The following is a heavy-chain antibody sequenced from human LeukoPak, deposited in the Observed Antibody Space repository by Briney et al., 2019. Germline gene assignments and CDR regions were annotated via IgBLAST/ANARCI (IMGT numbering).Heavy chain of an antibody. Sequence: PSETLSLTCAVYGGSFSGYYWSWIRQPPGKGLEWIGEINHSGSTNYNPSLKSRVTISVGTSKNQFSLKLSSVTAADTAVYYCARVQETRLFSIGGYFDYWGQGTLVTVSS. J-gene: IGHJ4*02. CDR1: GGSFSGYY. D-gene: IGHD2/OR15-2a*01. CDR3: ARVQETRLFSIGGYFDY. V-gene: IGHV4-34*01. CDR2: INHSGST.